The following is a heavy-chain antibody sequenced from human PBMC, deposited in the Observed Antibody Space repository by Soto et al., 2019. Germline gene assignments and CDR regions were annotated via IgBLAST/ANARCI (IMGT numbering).Heavy chain of an antibody. Sequence: QVQVRQSGPEVKRPGASVTVSCKTSGYTFSTSGISWVRQAPGQGLEWVGWIRPDNGNRKCAQRLQARVTLTTDTSASTADMELRSLTSDDTAMYYCASDTESNRYNDWGQGTLVTVSS. CDR1: GYTFSTSG. CDR3: ASDTESNRYND. J-gene: IGHJ1*01. D-gene: IGHD1-20*01. V-gene: IGHV1-18*01. CDR2: IRPDNGNR.